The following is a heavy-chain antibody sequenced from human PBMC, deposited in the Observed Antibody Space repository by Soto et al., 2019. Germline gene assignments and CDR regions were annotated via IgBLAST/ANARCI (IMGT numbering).Heavy chain of an antibody. J-gene: IGHJ6*03. CDR1: GGSISSGGYY. CDR3: ASGPSYDFWGLVPLYYYYMDV. D-gene: IGHD3-3*01. V-gene: IGHV4-31*03. Sequence: QVQLQESGPGLVKPSQTLSLTCTVSGGSISSGGYYWSWIRQHPGKGLEWIGHIYYSGSTYYNPSLKSRVTTSVDTSKNQFSLKLSSVTTADTAVYYCASGPSYDFWGLVPLYYYYMDVWGKGTTVTVSS. CDR2: IYYSGST.